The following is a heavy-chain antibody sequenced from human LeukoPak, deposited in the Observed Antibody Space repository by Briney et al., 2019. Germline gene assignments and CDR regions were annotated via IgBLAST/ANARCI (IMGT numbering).Heavy chain of an antibody. V-gene: IGHV3-23*01. Sequence: GESLRLSCAASGFTFSTYVMSWVRQAPGKGLEWVSAISGSGSSTYYADSVKGRFTISRDNSRNTLYLQMNSLRAEDTAVYHCAKPHYGSGYNSWGQGTLVTVSS. J-gene: IGHJ4*02. CDR2: ISGSGSST. CDR1: GFTFSTYV. CDR3: AKPHYGSGYNS. D-gene: IGHD3-3*02.